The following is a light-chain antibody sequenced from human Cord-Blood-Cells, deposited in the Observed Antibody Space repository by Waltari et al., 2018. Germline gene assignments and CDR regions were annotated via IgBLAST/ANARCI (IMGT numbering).Light chain of an antibody. V-gene: IGLV3-21*04. Sequence: SYVLTQPPSVSVAPGKTARITCGGNNIGSKSVHWYQQKPGQAPVLVIYYDSDRPSGLPERFSGSNSGNTATLTISRVEAGDEADYYCQVWDSSSEHWVFGGGTKLTVL. CDR3: QVWDSSSEHWV. J-gene: IGLJ3*02. CDR2: YDS. CDR1: NIGSKS.